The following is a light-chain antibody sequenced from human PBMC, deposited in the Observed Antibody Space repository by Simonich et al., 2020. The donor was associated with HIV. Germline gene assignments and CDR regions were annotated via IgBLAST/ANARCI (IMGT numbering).Light chain of an antibody. V-gene: IGLV3-21*03. Sequence: SYVLTQPPSVSVAPGKTAMITCGGNNIGSKSVHWYQQKPGQAPVLVVYDDSDRPSGIPERFAGAKSGNTATRTISRVEAGDEADYYCQVWDSSSDHVVFGGGTKLTVL. J-gene: IGLJ2*01. CDR3: QVWDSSSDHVV. CDR1: NIGSKS. CDR2: DDS.